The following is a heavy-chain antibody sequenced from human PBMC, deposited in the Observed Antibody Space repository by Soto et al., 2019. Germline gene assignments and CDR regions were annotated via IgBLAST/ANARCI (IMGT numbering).Heavy chain of an antibody. CDR3: ASSPPTYYDILTGYYCIY. D-gene: IGHD3-9*01. J-gene: IGHJ4*02. CDR1: AGTFSSYT. CDR2: IIPIFGTA. Sequence: GXSVKVSCKASAGTFSSYTSSLVRQAPGQGLEWMGGIIPIFGTANYAQKFQGRVTITADESTSTAYMELSSLRSEDTAVCYCASSPPTYYDILTGYYCIYWGQGTLVTVSS. V-gene: IGHV1-69*13.